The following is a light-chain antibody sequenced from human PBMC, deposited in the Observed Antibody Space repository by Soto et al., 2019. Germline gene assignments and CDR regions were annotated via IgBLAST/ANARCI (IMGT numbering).Light chain of an antibody. CDR1: QKILSR. CDR2: DTS. Sequence: EVVRTQSPATLSLSPGERATLSCRASQKILSRLAWYQHKPGQVPRVLIYDTSLRAAGVPARFSGSGSGTDFTLTISSLQSDDSAVYYCQQYYTWRSITFGQGTRLEIK. V-gene: IGKV3-15*01. J-gene: IGKJ5*01. CDR3: QQYYTWRSIT.